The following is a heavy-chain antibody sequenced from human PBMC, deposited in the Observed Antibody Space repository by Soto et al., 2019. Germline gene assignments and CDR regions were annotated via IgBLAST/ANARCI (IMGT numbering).Heavy chain of an antibody. V-gene: IGHV2-5*02. CDR1: GFSLSTSGVG. CDR2: IYWDDDK. D-gene: IGHD3-16*01. Sequence: QITLKESGPTLVKPTQTLTLTCTFSGFSLSTSGVGVGWIRQPPGKALEWLALIYWDDDKRYSPSLKSRLTTIKDTSKNQVVLTTTNMDPVDTATYFCAHSLYDYVWGTNWFDPWGQGTLVTVSS. CDR3: AHSLYDYVWGTNWFDP. J-gene: IGHJ5*02.